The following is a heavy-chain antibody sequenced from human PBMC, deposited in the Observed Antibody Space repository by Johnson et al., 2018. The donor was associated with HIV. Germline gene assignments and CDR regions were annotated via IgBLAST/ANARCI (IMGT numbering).Heavy chain of an antibody. CDR3: ARGEPYYYDSSGYYY. V-gene: IGHV3-30-3*01. CDR2: ISYDGSNK. J-gene: IGHJ6*01. CDR1: GFTFSSYA. D-gene: IGHD3-22*01. Sequence: QVQLVESGGGLVQPGGSLRLSCAASGFTFSSYAMHWVRQAPGKGLEWVAVISYDGSNKYYADSVKGRFTISRDNSKITLYLQMNSLRAEDTAVYYCARGEPYYYDSSGYYY.